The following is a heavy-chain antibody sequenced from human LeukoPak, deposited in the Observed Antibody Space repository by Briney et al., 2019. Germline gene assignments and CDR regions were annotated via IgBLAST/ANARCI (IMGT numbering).Heavy chain of an antibody. J-gene: IGHJ4*02. V-gene: IGHV3-33*01. CDR3: ARAGDGYSDFDY. CDR2: IWYDGSNK. D-gene: IGHD5-24*01. Sequence: PGGSLRPSCAASGFTFSSYGMHWVRQAPGKGLEWVAVIWYDGSNKYYADSVKGRFTISRDNSKNTLYLQMNSLRAEDTAVYYCARAGDGYSDFDYWGQGTLVTVSS. CDR1: GFTFSSYG.